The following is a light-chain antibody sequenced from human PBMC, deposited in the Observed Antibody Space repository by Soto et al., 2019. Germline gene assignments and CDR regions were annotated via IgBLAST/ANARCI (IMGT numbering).Light chain of an antibody. CDR3: SSYTSSSTLV. Sequence: QSALTQPASVSGSPGQSITISCTGTSSDVGDYNYVSWYQQHSGKAPKVMIYDVSNRPSGVSNRFSGSKSGNTASLTISGLHAEDAADYYCSSYTSSSTLVFGTGTKLTVL. J-gene: IGLJ1*01. CDR2: DVS. V-gene: IGLV2-14*01. CDR1: SSDVGDYNY.